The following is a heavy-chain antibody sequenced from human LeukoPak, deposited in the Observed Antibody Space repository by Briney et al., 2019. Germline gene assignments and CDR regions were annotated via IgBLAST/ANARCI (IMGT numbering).Heavy chain of an antibody. D-gene: IGHD4-23*01. J-gene: IGHJ6*03. CDR1: GYSFTSYW. CDR3: ARQTADYGGNFYYYYYYMDV. CDR2: IYPGDSNT. Sequence: GESLKISCEGSGYSFTSYWIGWVRQMPGKGLEWMGIIYPGDSNTRYSPSFQGQVTISADKSISTAYLQWSSLKASDTAIYYCARQTADYGGNFYYYYYYMDVRGKGTSVTVSS. V-gene: IGHV5-51*01.